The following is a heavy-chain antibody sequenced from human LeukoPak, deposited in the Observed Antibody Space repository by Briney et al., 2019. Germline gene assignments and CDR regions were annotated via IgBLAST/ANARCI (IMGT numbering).Heavy chain of an antibody. CDR3: AREYCSGGSCYGAFNY. V-gene: IGHV4-61*05. Sequence: KPSETLSLTCTVSGGSTSSSSYYWGWIRQPPGKGLEWIGYIYYSGSTNYNPSLKSRVTISVDTSKNQFSLKLSSVTAADTAVYYCAREYCSGGSCYGAFNYWGQGTLVTVSS. CDR1: GGSTSSSSYY. J-gene: IGHJ4*02. CDR2: IYYSGST. D-gene: IGHD2-15*01.